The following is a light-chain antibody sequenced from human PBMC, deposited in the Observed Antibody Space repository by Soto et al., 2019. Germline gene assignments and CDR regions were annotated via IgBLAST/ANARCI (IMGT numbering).Light chain of an antibody. V-gene: IGKV1-27*01. CDR2: AAS. Sequence: DIQMTQSPSSLSASVGDRVTITCRASQGISSYLAWYQQRPGKVPKVLIYAASTLHSGVPSRFSGSGSGTDFTLTISNVQLEDAATYSWDNYYLAPETFGQRT. CDR3: DNYYLAPET. J-gene: IGKJ1*01. CDR1: QGISSY.